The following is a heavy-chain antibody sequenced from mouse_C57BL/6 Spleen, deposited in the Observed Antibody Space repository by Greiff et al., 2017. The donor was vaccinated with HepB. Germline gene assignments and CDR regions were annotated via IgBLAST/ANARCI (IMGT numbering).Heavy chain of an antibody. D-gene: IGHD1-1*01. CDR1: GYTFTSYW. J-gene: IGHJ1*03. CDR3: ARGGYGSYGYFDV. V-gene: IGHV1-52*01. Sequence: VQLQQPGAELVRPGSSVKLSCKASGYTFTSYWMHWVKQRPIQGLEWIGNIDPSDSETHYNQKFKDKATLTVDKSSSTAYMQLSSLTSEDSAVYYCARGGYGSYGYFDVWGTGTTVTVSS. CDR2: IDPSDSET.